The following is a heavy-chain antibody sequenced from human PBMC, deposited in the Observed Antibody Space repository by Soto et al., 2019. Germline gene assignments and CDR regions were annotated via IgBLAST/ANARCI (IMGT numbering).Heavy chain of an antibody. J-gene: IGHJ4*02. Sequence: PSETLSLTCTVSGDSISSYYWTWIRQPPGKGLEWIGYIYYSGSTNYNPSLKSRVTISVDTSKNQFSLKLSSVTAADTAVYYCARSYYDSSGYYYWGQGTLVTVSS. D-gene: IGHD3-22*01. CDR1: GDSISSYY. CDR3: ARSYYDSSGYYY. CDR2: IYYSGST. V-gene: IGHV4-59*01.